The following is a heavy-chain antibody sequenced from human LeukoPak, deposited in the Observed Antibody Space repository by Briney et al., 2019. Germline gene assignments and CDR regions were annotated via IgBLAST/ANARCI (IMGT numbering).Heavy chain of an antibody. CDR2: IKQDGNEE. CDR1: GFTFSSHW. J-gene: IGHJ6*02. CDR3: ARDLRQYDILTGYGPYNYGMDV. D-gene: IGHD3-9*01. V-gene: IGHV3-7*01. Sequence: GGSLRLSCAASGFTFSSHWMSWVRQAPGKGLEWEANIKQDGNEEYYVDSVKGRFTISRDNAKNSLYLQMNSLRAEDTAVYYCARDLRQYDILTGYGPYNYGMDVWGQGTTVTVSS.